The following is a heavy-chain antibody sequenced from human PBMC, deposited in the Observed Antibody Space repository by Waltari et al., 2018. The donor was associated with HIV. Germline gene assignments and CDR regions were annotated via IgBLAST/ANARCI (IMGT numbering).Heavy chain of an antibody. CDR2: IYYSGST. CDR3: ARLFQETYAFDI. J-gene: IGHJ3*02. Sequence: QLQLQESGPGLVKPSETLSLTCTVSGGSISSSSYYWGWIRQPPGKGLEWIGRIYYSGSTYYNPSLKSRVTISVDTSKNQFSLKLSAVTAAETAVYYCARLFQETYAFDIWGQGTMVTVSS. CDR1: GGSISSSSYY. V-gene: IGHV4-39*01.